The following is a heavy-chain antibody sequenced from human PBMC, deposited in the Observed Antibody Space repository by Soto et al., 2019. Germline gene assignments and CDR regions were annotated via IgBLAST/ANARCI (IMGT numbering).Heavy chain of an antibody. J-gene: IGHJ4*02. CDR3: AKDGVLRFLEWLLYYDY. Sequence: LILSCAASGFTFSSYAMSWVRQAPGKGLEWVSAISGSGGSTYYADSVKGRFTISRDNSKNTLYLQMNSLRAEDTAVYYCAKDGVLRFLEWLLYYDYWGQGTLVTVSS. D-gene: IGHD3-3*01. CDR1: GFTFSSYA. CDR2: ISGSGGST. V-gene: IGHV3-23*01.